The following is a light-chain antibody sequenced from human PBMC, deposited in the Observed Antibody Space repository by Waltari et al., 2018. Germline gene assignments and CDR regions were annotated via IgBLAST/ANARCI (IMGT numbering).Light chain of an antibody. V-gene: IGKV3D-15*01. Sequence: EIVMTQSPVTMSVSPGEGVTLSCTASESVGTDVAWYRHKPGQPPRILIYFGSTTATGVPARISGSGSGTDFSLTISSLESEDFAFYYCQQSRQWPRRTFGQGTKLE. J-gene: IGKJ2*01. CDR1: ESVGTD. CDR2: FGS. CDR3: QQSRQWPRRT.